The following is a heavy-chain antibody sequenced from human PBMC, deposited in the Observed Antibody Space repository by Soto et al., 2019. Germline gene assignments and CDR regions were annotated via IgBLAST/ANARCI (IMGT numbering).Heavy chain of an antibody. J-gene: IGHJ4*02. D-gene: IGHD3-9*01. CDR1: GYIFTSCG. V-gene: IGHV1-18*01. Sequence: ASVKVSCKASGYIFTSCGISWVRQAPGQGLEWMGWISTYNGNTKYSQKFQGRATITRDTSASTAYMELSSLRSEDTAVYFCARGSSDWLPYFDYWGQGSLVTV. CDR2: ISTYNGNT. CDR3: ARGSSDWLPYFDY.